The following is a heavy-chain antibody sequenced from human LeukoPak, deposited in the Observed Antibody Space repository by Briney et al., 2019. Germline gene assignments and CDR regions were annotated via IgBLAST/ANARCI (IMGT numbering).Heavy chain of an antibody. Sequence: GGSLRLSCAASGFTFSSYAMHWVRQAPGKGLEWVAVISYDGSNKYYADSLKGRFTISRDNSKKTLYLQMNSLRAEDTAVYYCAKDGDLYGHADYWGQGTLVTVSS. D-gene: IGHD4-17*01. CDR3: AKDGDLYGHADY. CDR1: GFTFSSYA. J-gene: IGHJ4*02. CDR2: ISYDGSNK. V-gene: IGHV3-30*04.